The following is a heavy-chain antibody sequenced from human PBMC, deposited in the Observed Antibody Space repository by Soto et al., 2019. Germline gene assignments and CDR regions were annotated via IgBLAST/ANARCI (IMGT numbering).Heavy chain of an antibody. J-gene: IGHJ4*02. CDR2: ISSSSSNI. CDR1: GFTFSSYS. V-gene: IGHV3-48*02. CDR3: ARERPSYYDY. Sequence: PGGSLRLSCTASGFTFSSYSMNWVRQAPGKGLEWISYISSSSSNIYYADSVKGRFTISRDNAKSSLHLQMNSLRDEDTAVYYCARERPSYYDYWGQGALVTVSS. D-gene: IGHD6-6*01.